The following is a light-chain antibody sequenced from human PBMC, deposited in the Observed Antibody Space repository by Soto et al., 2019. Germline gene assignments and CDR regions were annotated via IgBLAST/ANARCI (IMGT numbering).Light chain of an antibody. Sequence: EIVLTQSPGTLSLSPGERATLSCRASQSVTRDYLAWYQQKPGQAPRLLIYAASSRATGIPDRFSGSGSGTEFTLTISSLKSEDFAVYYCQQYNNWWTFGQGTKVDIK. CDR3: QQYNNWWT. CDR1: QSVTRD. J-gene: IGKJ1*01. V-gene: IGKV3D-15*01. CDR2: AAS.